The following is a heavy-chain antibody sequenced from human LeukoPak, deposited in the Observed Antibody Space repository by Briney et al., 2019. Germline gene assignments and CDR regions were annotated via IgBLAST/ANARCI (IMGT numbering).Heavy chain of an antibody. V-gene: IGHV1-3*04. D-gene: IGHD2-21*02. CDR1: GYTFTNYA. CDR3: ARDLISGDWTWDI. J-gene: IGHJ3*02. CDR2: IDTGNGET. Sequence: GASVKVSCKASGYTFTNYAIDWVRQAPGQGLEWMGLIDTGNGETKYSQKFQGRVTMTRVTSTSTVYMELSSLRSEDTAVYYCARDLISGDWTWDIWGLGTMVTVSS.